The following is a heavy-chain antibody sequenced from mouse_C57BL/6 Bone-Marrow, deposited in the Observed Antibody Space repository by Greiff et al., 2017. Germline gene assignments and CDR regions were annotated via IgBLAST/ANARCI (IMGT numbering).Heavy chain of an antibody. J-gene: IGHJ1*03. CDR1: GFTFSSYA. CDR3: ARGYGNYWYFDV. Sequence: EVKLMESGGGLVKPGGSLKLSCAASGFTFSSYAMSWVRQTPEKRLEWVATISDGGSYTYYPANVKGRFTISRDNAKNNLYLQMSHLKSEDTAMYYCARGYGNYWYFDVWGTGTTVTVSS. D-gene: IGHD2-1*01. CDR2: ISDGGSYT. V-gene: IGHV5-4*03.